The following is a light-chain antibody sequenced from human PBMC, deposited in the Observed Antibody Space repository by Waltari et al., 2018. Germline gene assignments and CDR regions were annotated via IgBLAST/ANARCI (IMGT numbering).Light chain of an antibody. CDR3: QQSYSAPEYT. J-gene: IGKJ2*01. CDR2: AAS. CDR1: QSISSW. Sequence: DIQMTQSPSTLSASVGDRVTITCRASQSISSWLAWYQQQPGKAPKLLIFAASSLQSGVPSRFSGSGSGTDFTLTISSLQPEDFATYHCQQSYSAPEYTFGQGTKLEIK. V-gene: IGKV1-39*01.